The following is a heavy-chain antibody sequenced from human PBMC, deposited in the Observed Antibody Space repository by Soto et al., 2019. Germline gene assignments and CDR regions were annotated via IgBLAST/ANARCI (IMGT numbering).Heavy chain of an antibody. CDR2: ISGSGGST. J-gene: IGHJ4*02. Sequence: EVQLLESGGGLVQPGGSLRLSCAASGFTFSSYAMSWVRQAPGKGLEWVSVISGSGGSTYYADSVKGRFTISRDNSKNTLYLRMNSLRAEDTAVHYCAKRGSGSQFDYWGQGTLVTVSS. CDR3: AKRGSGSQFDY. V-gene: IGHV3-23*01. CDR1: GFTFSSYA. D-gene: IGHD1-26*01.